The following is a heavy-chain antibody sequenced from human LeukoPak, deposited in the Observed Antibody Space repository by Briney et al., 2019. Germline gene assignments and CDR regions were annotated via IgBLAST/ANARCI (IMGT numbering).Heavy chain of an antibody. CDR1: GFIFSTYS. CDR3: ARTGYGSRWYFFDH. D-gene: IGHD6-13*01. J-gene: IGHJ4*02. Sequence: GGSLRLSCAASGFIFSTYSINWVRQAPGKGLEWVSHISSSSSSIYYADSVKGRFSISRDNAKNSLYLQMNSLRDEDTAVYYCARTGYGSRWYFFDHWGQGTLVTVSS. V-gene: IGHV3-48*02. CDR2: ISSSSSSI.